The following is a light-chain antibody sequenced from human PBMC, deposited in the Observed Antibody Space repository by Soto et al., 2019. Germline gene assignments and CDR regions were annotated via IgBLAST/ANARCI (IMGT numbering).Light chain of an antibody. J-gene: IGKJ4*01. Sequence: DVQMTQSPSSVCASVGDRVTITCRASQDITSWLAWYQQKPGKAPKLLIYGASSLQRGVPLRFSGRGSGTDFTPTISSLQPEDFAIYYCQQTNNFPLTFGGGTKVDIK. CDR1: QDITSW. CDR2: GAS. CDR3: QQTNNFPLT. V-gene: IGKV1-12*01.